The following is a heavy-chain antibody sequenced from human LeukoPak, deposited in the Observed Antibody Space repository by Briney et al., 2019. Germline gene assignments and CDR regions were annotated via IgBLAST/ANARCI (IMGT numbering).Heavy chain of an antibody. CDR3: ARGDRFSGYANHFDY. CDR2: ISSSSSYI. CDR1: GFTFSSYV. D-gene: IGHD5-12*01. Sequence: GGSLRLSCAASGFTFSSYVMHWVRQAPGKGLEWVSSISSSSSYIYYADSVKGRFTISRDNAKNSLYLQMNSLRAEDTAVYYCARGDRFSGYANHFDYWGQGTLVTVSS. J-gene: IGHJ4*02. V-gene: IGHV3-21*01.